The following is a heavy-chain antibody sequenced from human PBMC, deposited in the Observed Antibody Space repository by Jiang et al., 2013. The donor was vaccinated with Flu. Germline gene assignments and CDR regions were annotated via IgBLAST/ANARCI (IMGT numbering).Heavy chain of an antibody. Sequence: LVESGGGVVQPGRSLRLXCAASGFIFSSYGMHWVRQAPGKGLEWVAVISYDGRTTYYVDSVKGRFTISRDNSRNTVYLQMNSLRAEDTALYYCAKEADSTWSRSWDNWGQGTLVTVSS. V-gene: IGHV3-30*18. J-gene: IGHJ4*02. D-gene: IGHD2-2*01. CDR1: GFIFSSYG. CDR3: AKEADSTWSRSWDN. CDR2: ISYDGRTT.